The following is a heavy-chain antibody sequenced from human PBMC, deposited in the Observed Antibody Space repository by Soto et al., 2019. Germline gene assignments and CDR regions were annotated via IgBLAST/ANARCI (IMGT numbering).Heavy chain of an antibody. D-gene: IGHD1-1*01. V-gene: IGHV4-4*07. CDR2: IYATGTT. CDR3: VRDGTKTLRDWFDP. J-gene: IGHJ5*02. Sequence: SETLSLTCTVSGASISGFYWSWIRKSAGKGLEWIGRIYATGTTDYNPSLKSRVMMSVDTSKKQFSLKLRSVTAADTAVYYCVRDGTKTLRDWFDPWGQGISLTVSS. CDR1: GASISGFY.